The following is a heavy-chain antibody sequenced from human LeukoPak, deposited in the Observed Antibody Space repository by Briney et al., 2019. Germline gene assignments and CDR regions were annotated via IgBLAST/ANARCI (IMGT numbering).Heavy chain of an antibody. V-gene: IGHV4-34*01. CDR2: INHSGST. CDR3: ARKAVGETSNYFDY. Sequence: SETLSLTCAVYGGSFSGYYWSWIRQPPGKGLEWIGEINHSGSTSYNPSLKSRVTISVDTSKNQFSLKLSSVTAADTAVYYCARKAVGETSNYFDYWGQGTLVTVSS. D-gene: IGHD1-26*01. J-gene: IGHJ4*02. CDR1: GGSFSGYY.